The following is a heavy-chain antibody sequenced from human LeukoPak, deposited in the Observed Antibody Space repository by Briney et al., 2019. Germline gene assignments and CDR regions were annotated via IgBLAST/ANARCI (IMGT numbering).Heavy chain of an antibody. CDR3: TRGGWFGELGDFDY. D-gene: IGHD3-10*01. V-gene: IGHV3-49*03. CDR1: GFTFGDYA. J-gene: IGHJ4*02. Sequence: GGSLRLSCTASGFTFGDYAMSWFRQAPGKGLEWVGFLRIKAYGGTTEYAASVKGRFTISRDDSKSIAYLQMNSLKTEDTAVYYCTRGGWFGELGDFDYWGQGTLVTASA. CDR2: LRIKAYGGTT.